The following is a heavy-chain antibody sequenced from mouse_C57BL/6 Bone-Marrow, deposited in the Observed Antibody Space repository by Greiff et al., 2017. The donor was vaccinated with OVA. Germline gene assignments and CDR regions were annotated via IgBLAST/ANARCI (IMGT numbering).Heavy chain of an antibody. J-gene: IGHJ2*01. CDR1: GYTFTDYY. Sequence: QVQLQQSGPELVKPGASVKISCKASGYTFTDYYINWVKQRPGQGLEWIGWIFPGSGSTYYNEKFKGKATLTVDKSSSTAYMLLSSLTSEDSAVYFCARGERSPTVVATEDYWGQGTTLTVSS. CDR3: ARGERSPTVVATEDY. CDR2: IFPGSGST. V-gene: IGHV1-75*01. D-gene: IGHD1-1*01.